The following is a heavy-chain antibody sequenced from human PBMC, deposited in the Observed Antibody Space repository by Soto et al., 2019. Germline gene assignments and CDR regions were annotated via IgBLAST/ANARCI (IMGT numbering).Heavy chain of an antibody. CDR1: GFTFSSYS. D-gene: IGHD5-12*01. CDR2: ISSSSSYI. V-gene: IGHV3-21*01. CDR3: ARDGYGGEDYVFSYYYYYMDV. J-gene: IGHJ6*03. Sequence: EVQLVESGGGLVKPGGSLRLSCAASGFTFSSYSMNWVRQAPGKGLEWVSSISSSSSYIYYADSVKGRFTISRDNAKNSLYLEINSLRAEDTAVYYCARDGYGGEDYVFSYYYYYMDVWGKGTAVTASS.